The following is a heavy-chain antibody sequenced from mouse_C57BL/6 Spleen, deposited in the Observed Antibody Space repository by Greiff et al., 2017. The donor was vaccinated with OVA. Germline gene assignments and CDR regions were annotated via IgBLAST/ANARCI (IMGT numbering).Heavy chain of an antibody. D-gene: IGHD2-10*01. CDR2: ISRGSSTI. J-gene: IGHJ2*01. CDR1: GFTFSDYG. Sequence: EVMLVESGGGLVKPGGSLKLSCAASGFTFSDYGMHWVRQAPEQGLEWVAYISRGSSTIYYTDTVKGRFTLSRDNAKNTAFLHMSSLRSEDTAVYYCARPYYFFFDYWGQGTTLTVSS. V-gene: IGHV5-17*01. CDR3: ARPYYFFFDY.